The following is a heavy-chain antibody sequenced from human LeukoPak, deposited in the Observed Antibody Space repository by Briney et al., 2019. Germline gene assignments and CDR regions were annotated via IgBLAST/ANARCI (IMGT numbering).Heavy chain of an antibody. CDR2: IYYSGST. CDR1: GFTFSDYY. CDR3: ARASIAARTVAWFDP. D-gene: IGHD6-6*01. Sequence: GSLRLSCAASGFTFSDYYMSWIRQAPGKGLEWIGYIYYSGSTNYNPSLKSRVTISVDTSKNQFSPKLSSVTAADTAVYYCARASIAARTVAWFDPWGQGTLVTVSS. V-gene: IGHV4-59*01. J-gene: IGHJ5*02.